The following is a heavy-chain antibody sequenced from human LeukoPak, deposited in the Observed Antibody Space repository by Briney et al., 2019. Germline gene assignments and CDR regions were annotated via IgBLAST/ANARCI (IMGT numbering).Heavy chain of an antibody. J-gene: IGHJ6*02. CDR3: AKDVSALSHYYGMDV. CDR2: ISYDGSNK. Sequence: PGGSLRLSCAASGFTFSNYAMSWVRQAPGKGLEWVAVISYDGSNKYYADSVKGRFTISRDNSKNTLYLQMNSLRAEDTAVYYCAKDVSALSHYYGMDVWGQGTTVTVSS. CDR1: GFTFSNYA. D-gene: IGHD2/OR15-2a*01. V-gene: IGHV3-30*18.